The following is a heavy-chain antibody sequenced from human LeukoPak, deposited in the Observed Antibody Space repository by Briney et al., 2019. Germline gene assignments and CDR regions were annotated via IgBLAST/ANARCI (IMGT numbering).Heavy chain of an antibody. V-gene: IGHV5-51*01. D-gene: IGHD3-9*01. J-gene: IGHJ4*02. CDR2: IYPGDSDI. CDR1: GYKFNNFY. CDR3: ARRHSDSLTGFDF. Sequence: RPGESLQISCQASGYKFNNFYIAWVRQLPGKGLEWVAIIYPGDSDIRYSPSIQGHVTISADKSTSTAFLQWTSLKASDTAMYYCARRHSDSLTGFDFWGQGTLVTVTS.